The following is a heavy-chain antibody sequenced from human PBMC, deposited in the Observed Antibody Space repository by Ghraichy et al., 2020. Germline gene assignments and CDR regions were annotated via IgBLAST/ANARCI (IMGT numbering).Heavy chain of an antibody. J-gene: IGHJ6*03. D-gene: IGHD3-10*01. CDR2: IYYSGST. CDR3: ARAHYGSALNYYYYYMDV. V-gene: IGHV4-59*01. CDR1: GGSISSYY. Sequence: SETLSLTCTVSGGSISSYYWSWIRQPPGKGLEWIGYIYYSGSTNYNPSLKSRVTISVDTSKNQFSLKLSSVTAADTAVYYCARAHYGSALNYYYYYMDVWGKGTTVTVSS.